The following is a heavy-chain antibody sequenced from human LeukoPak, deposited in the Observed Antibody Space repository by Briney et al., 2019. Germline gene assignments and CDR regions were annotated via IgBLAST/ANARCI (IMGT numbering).Heavy chain of an antibody. D-gene: IGHD3/OR15-3a*01. CDR3: AKHFCTGLDCSLFDS. CDR2: IRSAVETT. J-gene: IGHJ4*02. CDR1: GFTMSHYG. V-gene: IGHV3-23*01. Sequence: GGSLRLSRAASGFTMSHYGVSWVRQAPGKGLEWISGIRSAVETTHYADSVKGRFIISRDNSKNALSLQLNSLRPEDTALYYCAKHFCTGLDCSLFDSWGQGTLVTVSS.